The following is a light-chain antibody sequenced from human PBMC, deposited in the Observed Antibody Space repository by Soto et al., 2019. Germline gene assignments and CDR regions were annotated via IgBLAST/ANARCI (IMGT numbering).Light chain of an antibody. CDR2: DVS. CDR3: QQYSSYAS. Sequence: DIQMTQSPSTLSASLGDRVTITCRASPSMSRWLAWYQQKPGKAPKLLISDVSNLERGVPSRFSGSGSGTEFTLTISSLETDDVATYYCQQYSSYASFGQGTKVE. CDR1: PSMSRW. J-gene: IGKJ1*01. V-gene: IGKV1-5*01.